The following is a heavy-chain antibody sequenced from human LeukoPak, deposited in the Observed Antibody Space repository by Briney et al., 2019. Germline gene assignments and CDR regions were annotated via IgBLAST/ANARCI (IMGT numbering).Heavy chain of an antibody. V-gene: IGHV3-30*01. Sequence: GGSLRLSCAASGFTFSSYAMHWVAQAPGKGLEWVAVISYDGSNKYYADSVKGRFTISRDNSKNTLYLQMNSLRAEDTAVYYCARDGGYSYGPFDYWGQGTLVTVSS. CDR3: ARDGGYSYGPFDY. D-gene: IGHD5-18*01. CDR2: ISYDGSNK. CDR1: GFTFSSYA. J-gene: IGHJ4*02.